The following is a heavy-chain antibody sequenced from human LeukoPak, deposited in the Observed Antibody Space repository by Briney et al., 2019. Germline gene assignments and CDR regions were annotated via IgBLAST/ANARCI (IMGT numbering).Heavy chain of an antibody. CDR2: ISYDGSNK. CDR3: ARVTPPGYFDWSSFDY. Sequence: GGSLRLSCAASGFTFSSYAMHWIRQAPGKGLEWVAAISYDGSNKYYADSVKGRFTISRDNSKNTLYLQMNSLRAEDTDVYYCARVTPPGYFDWSSFDYWGQGTLVTVSS. CDR1: GFTFSSYA. V-gene: IGHV3-30*04. J-gene: IGHJ4*02. D-gene: IGHD3-9*01.